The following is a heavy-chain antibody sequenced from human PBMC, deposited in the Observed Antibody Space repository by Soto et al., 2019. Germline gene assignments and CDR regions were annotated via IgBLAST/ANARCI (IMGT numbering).Heavy chain of an antibody. Sequence: EVQLVESGGGLVQPGGSLRLSCAASGFTFSSYWMSWVRQAPGKGLEWVANIKQDGSEKYYVDSVKGRFTISRDNAKNSLYLQMNSLRAEDTAVYYCARGGSSGLPPYFDYWGQGTLVTVSS. V-gene: IGHV3-7*05. CDR1: GFTFSSYW. D-gene: IGHD3-22*01. J-gene: IGHJ4*02. CDR2: IKQDGSEK. CDR3: ARGGSSGLPPYFDY.